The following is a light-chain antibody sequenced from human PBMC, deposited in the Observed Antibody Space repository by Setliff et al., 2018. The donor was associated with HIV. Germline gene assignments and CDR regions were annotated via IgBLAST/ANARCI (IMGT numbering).Light chain of an antibody. CDR3: SSYTSSGTLVV. CDR1: SSDVGGYNY. CDR2: EVS. Sequence: QSALTQPASVSGSPGQSITISSTGTSSDVGGYNYVSWYQQHPGKAPKLMIYEVSNRPPEVSNRFSGSKSGNTASLTISGLQAEDEADYYCSSYTSSGTLVVFGGGTKVTVL. J-gene: IGLJ2*01. V-gene: IGLV2-14*01.